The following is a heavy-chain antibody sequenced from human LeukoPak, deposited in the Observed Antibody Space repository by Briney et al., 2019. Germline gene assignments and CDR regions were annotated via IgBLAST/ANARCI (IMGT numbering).Heavy chain of an antibody. V-gene: IGHV4-59*08. CDR1: GGSISSYY. Sequence: PSETLSLTCTVSGGSISSYYWSWIRQPPGKGLEWIGYIYYSGSTNYNPSLKSRVTISVDTSKNQFSLKLSSVTAADMAVYYCARVPGDYGMDVWGQGTTVTVSS. CDR3: ARVPGDYGMDV. J-gene: IGHJ6*02. CDR2: IYYSGST.